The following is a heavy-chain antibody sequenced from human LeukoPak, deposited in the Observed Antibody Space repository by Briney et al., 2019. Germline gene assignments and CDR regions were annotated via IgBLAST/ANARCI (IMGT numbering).Heavy chain of an antibody. CDR1: GFTLCSYG. CDR3: ARQGIYGVSDY. Sequence: GGSLRLSCAAWGFTLCSYGVHWVGEAPGKGLELVSAIIHNGVSTYYPHSVKDRSTNSRDNSKSTLCLQIGSLRAEHMSIYYRARQGIYGVSDYWGPGTLVTVSS. CDR2: IIHNGVST. D-gene: IGHD4/OR15-4a*01. V-gene: IGHV3-64*01. J-gene: IGHJ4*02.